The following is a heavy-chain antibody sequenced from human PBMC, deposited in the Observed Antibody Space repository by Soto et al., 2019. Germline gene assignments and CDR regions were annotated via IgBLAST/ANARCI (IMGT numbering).Heavy chain of an antibody. CDR2: INPNSGGT. D-gene: IGHD3-9*01. CDR3: ARGNILTVSLENWFDP. Sequence: ASVRVSCKASGYTFTGYYMHWVRQAPGQGLEWMGWINPNSGGTNYAQKFQGWATMTRDTSISTAYMELSRLRSDDTAVYYCARGNILTVSLENWFDPWGQGTLVTVSS. CDR1: GYTFTGYY. J-gene: IGHJ5*02. V-gene: IGHV1-2*04.